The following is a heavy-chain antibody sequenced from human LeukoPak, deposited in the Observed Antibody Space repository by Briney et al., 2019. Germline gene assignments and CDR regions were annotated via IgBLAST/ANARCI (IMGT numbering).Heavy chain of an antibody. V-gene: IGHV3-9*01. D-gene: IGHD6-13*01. CDR1: GFTFDDYA. CDR3: AKDGFRSSWYPGYFQH. Sequence: GGSLRLSCAASGFTFDDYAMHWVRQAPGKGLEWVSGVSWNSGSIGYADSVKGRFTISRDNAKNSLYLQMNSLRAEDTALYYCAKDGFRSSWYPGYFQHWGQGTLVTVSS. J-gene: IGHJ1*01. CDR2: VSWNSGSI.